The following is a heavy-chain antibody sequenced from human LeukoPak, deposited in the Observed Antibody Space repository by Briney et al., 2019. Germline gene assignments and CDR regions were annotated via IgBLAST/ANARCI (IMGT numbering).Heavy chain of an antibody. CDR2: ISAYNGNT. J-gene: IGHJ5*02. Sequence: ASVKVSCKASGYTFTSYGISWVRQAPGQGLEWMGWISAYNGNTNYAQKLQGRVTMTTDTSTSTAYMELRSLRSDDTAVYYCARGSGYCSSTSCYGVNWFDPWGQGTLVTVSS. D-gene: IGHD2-2*03. CDR1: GYTFTSYG. CDR3: ARGSGYCSSTSCYGVNWFDP. V-gene: IGHV1-18*04.